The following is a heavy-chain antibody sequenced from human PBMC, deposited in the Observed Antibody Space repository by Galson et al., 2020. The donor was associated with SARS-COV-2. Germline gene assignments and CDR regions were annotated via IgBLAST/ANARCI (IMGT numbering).Heavy chain of an antibody. J-gene: IGHJ4*02. CDR3: AKDPHTLEPVDTMLGGAVSYLFDY. D-gene: IGHD3-16*02. Sequence: PGGSLRLSCAASGFIFSNYGIHWVRQAPGKGLEWVAVISSAGTKKYYADSVKGRFTISRDNSKNTLYLQMNSLRAEDTAVYYCAKDPHTLEPVDTMLGGAVSYLFDYWGQGTLVTVSS. V-gene: IGHV3-30*18. CDR1: GFIFSNYG. CDR2: ISSAGTKK.